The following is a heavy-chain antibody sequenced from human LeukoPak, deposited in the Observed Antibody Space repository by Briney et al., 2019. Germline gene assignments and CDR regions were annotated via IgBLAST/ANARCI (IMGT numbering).Heavy chain of an antibody. CDR3: ARDQAAHRYCSSTSCYLFDY. V-gene: IGHV3-33*01. CDR2: IWYDGSNK. Sequence: GGSLRLSCAASGFTFGSYGMHWVRQAPGKGLEWVAVIWYDGSNKYYADSVKGRFTISRDNSKNTLYLQMNSLRAEDTAVYYCARDQAAHRYCSSTSCYLFDYWGQGTLVTVSS. D-gene: IGHD2-2*01. CDR1: GFTFGSYG. J-gene: IGHJ4*02.